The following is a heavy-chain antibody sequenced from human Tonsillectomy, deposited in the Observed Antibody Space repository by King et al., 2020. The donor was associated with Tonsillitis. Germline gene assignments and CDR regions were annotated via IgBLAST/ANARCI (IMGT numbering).Heavy chain of an antibody. D-gene: IGHD3-10*01. V-gene: IGHV3-49*03. J-gene: IGHJ6*03. CDR2: IRRKPYGGTT. Sequence: EVQLVESGGGLVQPGRSLRLACTTSGFTFGDYAMSWIRQAPGKGLEWVGFIRRKPYGGTTEYAASVKSRFTISSDDSKNIAYLQMNSLKTEDTAVYYCTSGRVTMVRGVDYYYMDVWGKGTTVTVSS. CDR1: GFTFGDYA. CDR3: TSGRVTMVRGVDYYYMDV.